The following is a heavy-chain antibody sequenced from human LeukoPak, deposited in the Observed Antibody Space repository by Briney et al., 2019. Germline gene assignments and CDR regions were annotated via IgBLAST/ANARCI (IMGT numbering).Heavy chain of an antibody. J-gene: IGHJ5*02. D-gene: IGHD5-12*01. CDR3: ARSSGYAPFDP. CDR1: GGSFSGYY. Sequence: ETLSLTCAVYGGSFSGYYWSWIRQPPGKGLEWIGEINHSGSTNYNPSLKSRVTISVDTSKNQFSLKLSSVTAADTAVYYCARSSGYAPFDPWGQGTLVTVSS. V-gene: IGHV4-34*01. CDR2: INHSGST.